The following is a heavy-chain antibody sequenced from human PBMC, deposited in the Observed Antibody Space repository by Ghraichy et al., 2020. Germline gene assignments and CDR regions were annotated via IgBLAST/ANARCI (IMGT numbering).Heavy chain of an antibody. CDR3: ARVVDSIAVAEYYFDY. J-gene: IGHJ4*02. CDR2: INPSGGST. Sequence: ASVKVSCKASGYTFTSYYMHWVRQAPGQGLEWMGIINPSGGSTSYAQKFQGRVTMTRDTSTSTVYMELSSLRSEDTAVYYCARVVDSIAVAEYYFDYWGQGTLVTVSS. V-gene: IGHV1-46*01. CDR1: GYTFTSYY. D-gene: IGHD6-19*01.